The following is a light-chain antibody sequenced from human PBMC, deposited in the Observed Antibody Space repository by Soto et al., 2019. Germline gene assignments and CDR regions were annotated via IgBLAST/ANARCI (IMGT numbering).Light chain of an antibody. CDR3: QQYNSYPYT. CDR2: KAS. J-gene: IGKJ2*01. Sequence: DIQMTQSPSTLSASVGDRVTITCRASQSISSWLAWYQQKPGQAPKLLIYKASSLESGVPSRFSGSGSGTDFTLTISNLQPDDFATYYCQQYNSYPYTFGQGTKLEIK. V-gene: IGKV1-5*03. CDR1: QSISSW.